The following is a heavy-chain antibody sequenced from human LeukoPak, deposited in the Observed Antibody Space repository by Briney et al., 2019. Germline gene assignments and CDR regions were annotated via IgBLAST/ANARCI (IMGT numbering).Heavy chain of an antibody. CDR1: GGSISSYY. V-gene: IGHV4-59*01. Sequence: SETLSLTCTVSGGSISSYYWSWIRQPPGKGLDWIEYIYYSGSTNYNPSLKSRVTISVDTSKNQFSLKLSSVTAADTAVYYCARVGAMYYYGSEPHWFDPWGQGTLVTVSS. CDR2: IYYSGST. J-gene: IGHJ5*02. D-gene: IGHD3-10*01. CDR3: ARVGAMYYYGSEPHWFDP.